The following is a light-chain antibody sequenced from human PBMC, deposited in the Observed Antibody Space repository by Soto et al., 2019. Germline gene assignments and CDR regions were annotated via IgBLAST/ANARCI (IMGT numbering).Light chain of an antibody. J-gene: IGLJ1*01. V-gene: IGLV2-14*03. CDR2: DVS. CDR3: SSYTTSNTRQIV. CDR1: SSDVGGYHY. Sequence: QSALTQPASVSGSPGQSITISCTGTSSDVGGYHYVSWYQHHPGKAPKLMIFDVSNRPSGVSNRVSGSKSGNTASLTISGLQPEDESDYYCSSYTTSNTRQIVFGTGTKLTVL.